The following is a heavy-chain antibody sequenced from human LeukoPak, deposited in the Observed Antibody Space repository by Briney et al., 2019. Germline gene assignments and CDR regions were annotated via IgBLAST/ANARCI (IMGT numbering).Heavy chain of an antibody. Sequence: ASVKVSCKASGYTFTGYYMHWVRQAPGQGLEWMGWINPNSGGTNYAQKFQGRVTMTRDTSISTAYMELSRLRSDDTAVYYCARDRTRTGYRSGWYHDYWGQGTLVTVSS. V-gene: IGHV1-2*02. CDR1: GYTFTGYY. CDR3: ARDRTRTGYRSGWYHDY. CDR2: INPNSGGT. D-gene: IGHD6-19*01. J-gene: IGHJ4*02.